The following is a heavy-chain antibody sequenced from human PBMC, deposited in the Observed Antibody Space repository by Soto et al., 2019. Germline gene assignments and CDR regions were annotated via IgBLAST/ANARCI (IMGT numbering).Heavy chain of an antibody. Sequence: ETLSLTCAVSVDSIISTNWWHWVRQSPDKGLEWIGEIHHGGNINYNPSLKSRVTISVDTSKNQFSLKLSSVTAADTAVYYCARGRMNGGMDYWGQGTLVTVSS. CDR3: ARGRMNGGMDY. J-gene: IGHJ4*02. D-gene: IGHD3-16*01. V-gene: IGHV4-4*02. CDR1: VDSIISTNW. CDR2: IHHGGNI.